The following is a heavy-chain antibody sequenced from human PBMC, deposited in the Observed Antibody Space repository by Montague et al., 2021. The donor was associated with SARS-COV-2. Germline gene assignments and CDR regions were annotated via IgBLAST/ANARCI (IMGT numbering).Heavy chain of an antibody. Sequence: CAISGDSVSSNSAAWNWIRQPPSRGLEWLGRTYYRSKWYNDYAVSVKSRITINPDTSKNQSSLQLNSVTPEDTAVYYCARDDPYCTNGVCYTGNWFDPWGQGTLVTVSS. CDR2: TYYRSKWYN. CDR3: ARDDPYCTNGVCYTGNWFDP. D-gene: IGHD2-8*01. V-gene: IGHV6-1*01. CDR1: GDSVSSNSAA. J-gene: IGHJ5*02.